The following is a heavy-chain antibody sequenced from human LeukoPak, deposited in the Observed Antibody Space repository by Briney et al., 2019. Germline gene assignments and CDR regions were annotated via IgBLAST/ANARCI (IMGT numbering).Heavy chain of an antibody. Sequence: PGGSLRLSCAPSGFTFDDYGMSWVRQAPGKGLEWVSGINWNGGSTGYADSVKGRFTISRDNAKNSLYLQMNSLRAEDTALYYCAGTTRYYYYYMDVWGKGTTVTVSS. V-gene: IGHV3-20*04. D-gene: IGHD4-17*01. J-gene: IGHJ6*03. CDR1: GFTFDDYG. CDR3: AGTTRYYYYYMDV. CDR2: INWNGGST.